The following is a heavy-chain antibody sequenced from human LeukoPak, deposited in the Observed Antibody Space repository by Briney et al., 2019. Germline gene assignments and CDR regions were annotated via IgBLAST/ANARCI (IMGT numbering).Heavy chain of an antibody. J-gene: IGHJ6*02. V-gene: IGHV3-7*03. CDR1: GFTFRSYW. CDR2: IKQDGSEK. CDR3: ARASGDYYSYFGMDV. Sequence: GSLRLSCAASGFTFRSYWMSWVRQVPGKGLEWVANIKQDGSEKYYVDSVKGRFTISRDNAKNSLYVQMNSLRAEDTAVYHCARASGDYYSYFGMDVWGQGTTVTVSS. D-gene: IGHD2-21*02.